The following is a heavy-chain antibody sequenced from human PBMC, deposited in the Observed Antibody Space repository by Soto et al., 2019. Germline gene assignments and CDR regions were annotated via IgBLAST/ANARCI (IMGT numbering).Heavy chain of an antibody. J-gene: IGHJ5*02. Sequence: ASVKVSCKASGYTFTRYTMNWVRQAPGQRLEWMGWINPDNGNTKSSQKFQGRVIITRDTSASTAYMDLSSLRSEDTAVYYCARGIATGQLDPWGQGTLVTVSS. CDR3: ARGIATGQLDP. CDR2: INPDNGNT. V-gene: IGHV1-3*01. D-gene: IGHD2-15*01. CDR1: GYTFTRYT.